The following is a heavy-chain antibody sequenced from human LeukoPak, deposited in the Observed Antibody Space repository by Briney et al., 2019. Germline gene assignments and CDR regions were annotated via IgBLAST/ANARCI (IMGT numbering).Heavy chain of an antibody. CDR1: GFTFSSYG. V-gene: IGHV3-33*01. D-gene: IGHD3-9*01. CDR3: ARDGGPKILTGYYSFGWFDP. CDR2: IWYDGSNK. Sequence: QPGGSLRLSCAASGFTFSSYGMHWVRQAPGKGLEWVAVIWYDGSNKYYADSVKGRFTISRDNSKNTLYLQMNSLRAEDTAVYYCARDGGPKILTGYYSFGWFDPWGQGTLVTVSS. J-gene: IGHJ5*02.